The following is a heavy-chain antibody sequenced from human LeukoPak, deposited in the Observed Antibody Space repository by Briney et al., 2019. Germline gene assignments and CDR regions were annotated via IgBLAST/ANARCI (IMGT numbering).Heavy chain of an antibody. CDR2: IYYSGST. D-gene: IGHD2-2*01. V-gene: IGHV4-39*01. CDR3: ATPPPIYCSSTSCPVGY. J-gene: IGHJ4*02. CDR1: GGSISSSSYY. Sequence: SETLSLTCTVSGGSISSSSYYWGWIRQPPGKGLEWIGSIYYSGSTYYNPSLKSRVTISVDTSKNQFSLKLSSVTAADTAVYYCATPPPIYCSSTSCPVGYWGQGTLVTVSS.